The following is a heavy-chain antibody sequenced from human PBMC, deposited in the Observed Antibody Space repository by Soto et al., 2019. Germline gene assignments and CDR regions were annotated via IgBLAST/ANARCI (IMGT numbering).Heavy chain of an antibody. V-gene: IGHV1-69*06. J-gene: IGHJ4*02. D-gene: IGHD3-3*01. Sequence: SVKVSCKASGGTFTIYAISWVLQAPGQGLEWMGGIIPIFGKTNYAQKVQGRVTMTADTSTSTAYMELRSLRSDDTAVYYCARDSYDFWSGYYVWAASGFDYWGQGTLVTVSS. CDR1: GGTFTIYA. CDR2: IIPIFGKT. CDR3: ARDSYDFWSGYYVWAASGFDY.